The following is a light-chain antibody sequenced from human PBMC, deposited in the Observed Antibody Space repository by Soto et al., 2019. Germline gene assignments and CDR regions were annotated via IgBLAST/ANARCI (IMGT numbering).Light chain of an antibody. V-gene: IGKV3-15*01. CDR1: QSLNNK. Sequence: EIILTQSPATLSASPGDRATLSCWASQSLNNKLVWYQKKPGQPPRLLIYHASTRAAGVPARFSGSGSGTQFTFTISSLQPEDFAVYYCQQFEQWPPLFTFGQGTKVEIK. J-gene: IGKJ2*01. CDR2: HAS. CDR3: QQFEQWPPLFT.